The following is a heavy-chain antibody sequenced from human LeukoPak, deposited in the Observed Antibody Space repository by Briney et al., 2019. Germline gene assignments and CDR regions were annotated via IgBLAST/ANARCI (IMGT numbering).Heavy chain of an antibody. V-gene: IGHV3-30-3*01. CDR3: ARGAITMVRGVITYLDY. CDR1: GFTFSSYA. D-gene: IGHD3-10*01. J-gene: IGHJ4*02. Sequence: GRSLRLSCAASGFTFSSYAMHWVRQAPGKGQEWVAVISYDGSNKYYADSVKGRFTISRDNSKNTLYLQMNSLRAEDTAVYYCARGAITMVRGVITYLDYWGQGILVTVSS. CDR2: ISYDGSNK.